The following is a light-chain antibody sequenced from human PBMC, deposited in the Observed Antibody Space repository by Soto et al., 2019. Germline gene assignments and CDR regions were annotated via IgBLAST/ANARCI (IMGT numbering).Light chain of an antibody. J-gene: IGLJ1*01. V-gene: IGLV2-14*01. CDR3: SSYTSSSTPYV. Sequence: QSVLSQPASVSGSPGQTITISCTGTSTDVGGYNAVSWYQHHPGKALKLIIYEVTHRPSGVSDRFSASKSGNTASLTISGLQAEDEADYYCSSYTSSSTPYVFGTGTKVTVL. CDR2: EVT. CDR1: STDVGGYNA.